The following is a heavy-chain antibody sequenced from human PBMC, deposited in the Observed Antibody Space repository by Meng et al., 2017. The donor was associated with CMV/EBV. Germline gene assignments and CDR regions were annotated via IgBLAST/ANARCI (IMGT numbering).Heavy chain of an antibody. J-gene: IGHJ4*02. CDR2: ISSSSSYI. Sequence: GESLKISCAASGFTFSSYSMNWVRQAPGKGLEWGSSISSSSSYIYYADSVKGRFTISRDNAKNSLYLQMNSLRAEDTAVYYCASKPDYDFWSGYYPFDYWGQGTLVTVSS. CDR3: ASKPDYDFWSGYYPFDY. CDR1: GFTFSSYS. D-gene: IGHD3-3*01. V-gene: IGHV3-21*01.